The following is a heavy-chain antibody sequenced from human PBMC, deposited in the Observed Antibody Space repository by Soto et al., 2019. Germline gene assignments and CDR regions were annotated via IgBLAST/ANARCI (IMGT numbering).Heavy chain of an antibody. D-gene: IGHD6-19*01. J-gene: IGHJ5*02. CDR3: ASRGGCRWLRWFDP. CDR2: INRSGST. CDR1: GGSFSGYS. Sequence: QVQLQQWGAGLLKPSETLSLTCAVYGGSFSGYSWSWIRQPPGKGLEWIGEINRSGSTNFNPSLNSRVTISVDTSKNQLSLKLSSVTAADTAVYYCASRGGCRWLRWFDPWGQGTLVTGSS. V-gene: IGHV4-34*01.